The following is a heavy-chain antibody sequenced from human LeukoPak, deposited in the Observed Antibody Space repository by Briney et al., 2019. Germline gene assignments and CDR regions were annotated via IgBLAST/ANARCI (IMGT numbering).Heavy chain of an antibody. CDR1: GGTFSSYA. Sequence: SVKVSCKASGGTFSSYAISWMRQAPGQGLEWMGGIIPIFGTANYAQKFQGRVTITADESTSTAYMELSSLRSEDTAVYYCARERGGGNIVVVPAAISCWFDPWGQGTLVTVSS. CDR2: IIPIFGTA. J-gene: IGHJ5*02. CDR3: ARERGGGNIVVVPAAISCWFDP. D-gene: IGHD2-2*01. V-gene: IGHV1-69*13.